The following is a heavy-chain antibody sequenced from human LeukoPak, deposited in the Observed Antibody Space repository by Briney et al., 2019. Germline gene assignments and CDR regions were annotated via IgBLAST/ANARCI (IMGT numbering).Heavy chain of an antibody. CDR2: IIPILGIA. J-gene: IGHJ5*02. CDR3: ARDTISVLDYGDYPNWFDP. Sequence: GSSVKVSCKASGGTFSSYAISWVRQAPGQGLEWMGRIIPILGIANYAQKFQGRVTITADKSTSTAYMELSSLRSEDTAVYYCARDTISVLDYGDYPNWFDPWGQGTLVTVSS. CDR1: GGTFSSYA. D-gene: IGHD4-17*01. V-gene: IGHV1-69*04.